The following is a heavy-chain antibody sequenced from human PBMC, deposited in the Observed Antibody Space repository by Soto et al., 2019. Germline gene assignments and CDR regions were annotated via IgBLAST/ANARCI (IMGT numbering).Heavy chain of an antibody. CDR2: IYYSGST. Sequence: SETLSLTCTVSGGSISSGGYYWSWIRQHPGRGLEWIGYIYYSGSTYYNPSLKSRVTTSVDTSKNQFSLKLSSVTAADTAVYYCARGSYDSSGYYFGYWGQGTLVTVSS. CDR3: ARGSYDSSGYYFGY. V-gene: IGHV4-31*03. D-gene: IGHD3-22*01. CDR1: GGSISSGGYY. J-gene: IGHJ4*02.